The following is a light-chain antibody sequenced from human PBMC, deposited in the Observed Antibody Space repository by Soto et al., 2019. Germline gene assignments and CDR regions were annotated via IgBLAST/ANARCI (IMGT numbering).Light chain of an antibody. CDR1: QDITNY. Sequence: DIQMTQSPSSLSASVGDRVTITCQASQDITNYLNWYQQKPGKAPQLLIYDASNLETGVPSWFSGSGSGTDFTFTITNLQPEDVATYYCQQYDTVPPSFGQGTKLDIK. CDR3: QQYDTVPPS. V-gene: IGKV1-33*01. CDR2: DAS. J-gene: IGKJ2*01.